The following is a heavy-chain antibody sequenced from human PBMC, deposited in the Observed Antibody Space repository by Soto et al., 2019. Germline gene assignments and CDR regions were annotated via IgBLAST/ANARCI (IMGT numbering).Heavy chain of an antibody. Sequence: SVKVSCKPSGGTFSSYAISWVRQAPGQGLEWMGGIIPIFGTANYAQKFQGRVTITADESTSTAYMELSSLRSEDTAVYYCARARYYYVSSGYYEEPIETFDYWGQGTLVTVSS. CDR2: IIPIFGTA. CDR3: ARARYYYVSSGYYEEPIETFDY. CDR1: GGTFSSYA. D-gene: IGHD3-22*01. J-gene: IGHJ4*02. V-gene: IGHV1-69*13.